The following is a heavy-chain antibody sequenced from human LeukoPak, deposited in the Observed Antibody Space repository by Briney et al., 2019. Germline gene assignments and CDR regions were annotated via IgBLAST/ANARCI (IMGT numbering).Heavy chain of an antibody. D-gene: IGHD1-26*01. J-gene: IGHJ4*02. Sequence: ASVKVSCKASGYTFTSYGISWVRQAPGQGLEWMGWISAYNGNTNYAQKLQGRVTMTTDTSTSTAYMELRSLRSDDTAVYYCANFKWELNAFDYWGQGTLVTVSS. CDR2: ISAYNGNT. V-gene: IGHV1-18*01. CDR1: GYTFTSYG. CDR3: ANFKWELNAFDY.